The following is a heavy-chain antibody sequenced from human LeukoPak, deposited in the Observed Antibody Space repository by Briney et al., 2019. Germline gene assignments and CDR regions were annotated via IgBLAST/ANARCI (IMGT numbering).Heavy chain of an antibody. Sequence: GGSLRLSCAASGFTVSSNSMSWVHQAPGKGLEWVSVIYSGGTTYYADSVKGRFTISKDNPKNTLYLQMNSLRAEDTAVYYCARDLYVDIVAPSGMDVWGQGTTVTVSS. J-gene: IGHJ6*02. CDR1: GFTVSSNS. CDR2: IYSGGTT. V-gene: IGHV3-66*01. CDR3: ARDLYVDIVAPSGMDV. D-gene: IGHD5-12*01.